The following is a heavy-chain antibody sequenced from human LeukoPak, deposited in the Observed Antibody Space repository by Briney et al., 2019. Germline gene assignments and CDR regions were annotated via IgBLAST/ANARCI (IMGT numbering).Heavy chain of an antibody. J-gene: IGHJ4*02. V-gene: IGHV3-23*01. CDR1: GFTFSSYG. CDR2: ISGGGGST. Sequence: GRSLRLSCAASGFTFSSYGMHWVRQAPGKGLEWASVISGGGGSTFYADSVKGRFTISRDNSKNTLYLQVNSLRAEDTAVYYCAKGELEYCSGTSCYAFDYWGQGTLVTVSS. CDR3: AKGELEYCSGTSCYAFDY. D-gene: IGHD2-2*01.